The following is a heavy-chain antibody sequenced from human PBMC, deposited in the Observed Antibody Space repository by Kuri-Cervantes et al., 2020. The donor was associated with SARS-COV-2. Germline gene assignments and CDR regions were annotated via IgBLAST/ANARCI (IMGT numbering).Heavy chain of an antibody. CDR1: GFDFNSYI. D-gene: IGHD3-3*01. CDR2: ISSSSSTI. V-gene: IGHV3-48*01. CDR3: ARVEGISLDY. Sequence: LSLTCAASGFDFNSYIMFWVRQAPGKGLEWVSYISSSSSTIYYADSVKGRFTISRDNAKNSLYLQMNSLRAEDTAVYYCARVEGISLDYWGQGTLVTVSS. J-gene: IGHJ4*02.